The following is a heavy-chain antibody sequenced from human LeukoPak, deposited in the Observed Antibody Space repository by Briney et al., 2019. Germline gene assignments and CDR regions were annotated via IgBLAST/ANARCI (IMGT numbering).Heavy chain of an antibody. J-gene: IGHJ4*02. CDR2: ISSSSSTI. Sequence: RPGGSLRLSCAASGFTFSSYSMNWVRQAPGKGLEWVSYISSSSSTIYYADSVKGRFTISRDNAKNSLYLQMNSLRAEDTAVYYCARVRRSTMIAVVITRGGGEYYFDYWGQGTLVTVSS. CDR1: GFTFSSYS. CDR3: ARVRRSTMIAVVITRGGGEYYFDY. D-gene: IGHD3-22*01. V-gene: IGHV3-48*01.